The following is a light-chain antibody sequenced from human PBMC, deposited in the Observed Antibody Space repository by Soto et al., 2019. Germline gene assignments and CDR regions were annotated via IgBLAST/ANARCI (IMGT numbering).Light chain of an antibody. V-gene: IGKV1-5*03. CDR1: QSISNW. CDR3: QQYKSYSPAS. CDR2: KAS. J-gene: IGKJ1*01. Sequence: DIQMTQSPSTLSASVGDRVTITCRASQSISNWLAWYQQKPGKAPKLLIYKASSLESGVPSRFSGSVSGTEFTLTISSLQPDDFASYYCQQYKSYSPASFGQGTKVEIK.